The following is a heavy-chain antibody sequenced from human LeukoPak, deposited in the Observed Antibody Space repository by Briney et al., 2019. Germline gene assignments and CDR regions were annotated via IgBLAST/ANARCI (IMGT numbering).Heavy chain of an antibody. V-gene: IGHV3-20*04. J-gene: IGHJ6*03. Sequence: GGSLRLSCAASGFTFDDYGMSWVRHAPGKGLEWVSGINWNGGSTGYADSVKGRFTISRDNAKNSLYLQMNSLRAEDTALYYCARNNWNDYYYYMDVWGKGTTVTVSS. CDR1: GFTFDDYG. D-gene: IGHD1-20*01. CDR3: ARNNWNDYYYYMDV. CDR2: INWNGGST.